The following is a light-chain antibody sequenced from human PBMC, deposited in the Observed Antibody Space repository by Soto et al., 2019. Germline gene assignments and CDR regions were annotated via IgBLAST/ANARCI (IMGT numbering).Light chain of an antibody. CDR1: QSISSW. CDR2: KAS. J-gene: IGKJ1*01. V-gene: IGKV1-5*03. Sequence: DIQMTQSPSTLSACVWERSPITWRYSQSISSWLAWYQQKPGKAPKLLIYKASSLESGVPSRFSGSGSGTEFTLTISSLQPDDFATYYCQHYSLYSPWTFGQGTKVHI. CDR3: QHYSLYSPWT.